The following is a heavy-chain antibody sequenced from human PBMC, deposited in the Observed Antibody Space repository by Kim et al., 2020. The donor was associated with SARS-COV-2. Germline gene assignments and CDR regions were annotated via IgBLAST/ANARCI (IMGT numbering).Heavy chain of an antibody. CDR1: GGSISSGGYY. V-gene: IGHV4-31*03. D-gene: IGHD4-17*01. CDR3: ARDPPDYGDYESVI. J-gene: IGHJ4*02. Sequence: SETLSLTCTVSGGSISSGGYYWSWIRQHPGKGLEWIGYIYYSGSTYYNPSLKSRITISVDTSKNQFSLKLSSVTAADTAVYYCARDPPDYGDYESVIWGQGTLVTVSS. CDR2: IYYSGST.